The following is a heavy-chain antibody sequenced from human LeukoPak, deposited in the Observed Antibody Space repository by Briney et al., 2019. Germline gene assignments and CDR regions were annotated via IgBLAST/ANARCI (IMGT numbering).Heavy chain of an antibody. J-gene: IGHJ4*02. CDR2: FDPEDGET. CDR3: ARGPIAVASCSFDY. CDR1: GYTLAELC. D-gene: IGHD6-19*01. V-gene: IGHV1-24*01. Sequence: GASLKVSCKGSGYTLAELCMHRVRDAPGKGLEWMGGFDPEDGETIYAQKFQGRVTMTEDTSTDTAYMELSSLRSEDTAVYYCARGPIAVASCSFDYWGQGTLVTVSS.